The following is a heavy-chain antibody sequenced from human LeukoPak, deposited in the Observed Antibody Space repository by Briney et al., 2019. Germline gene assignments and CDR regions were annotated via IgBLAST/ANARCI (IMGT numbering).Heavy chain of an antibody. V-gene: IGHV1-8*03. CDR2: MNPISGNT. CDR1: GYTFSNND. Sequence: ASVKVSCKASGYTFSNNDINWVRQAAGQGLEWMGWMNPISGNTGFAQKFQGRVTISRSTSISTAYMELSSLRSDDTAVYYCVRGAKCSGGGCDSKEYVYYFDYWGQGTLVTVSS. CDR3: VRGAKCSGGGCDSKEYVYYFDY. D-gene: IGHD6-25*01. J-gene: IGHJ4*02.